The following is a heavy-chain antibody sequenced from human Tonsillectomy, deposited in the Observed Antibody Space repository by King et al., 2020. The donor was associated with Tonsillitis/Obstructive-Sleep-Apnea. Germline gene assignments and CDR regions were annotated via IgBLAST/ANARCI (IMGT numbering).Heavy chain of an antibody. CDR2: ISGSGGSA. CDR3: AKDSVSSGYYPSNYYYMDV. CDR1: GFTFSSYV. V-gene: IGHV3-23*01. Sequence: EVQLLESGGGLVQPGGSLRLSCAASGFTFSSYVMTWVRQAPGKGLEWVSVISGSGGSAFYADSVKGRFTISRDNSKNTLYLQMNSLRAEDTAVYYCAKDSVSSGYYPSNYYYMDVWGKGTTVTVSS. D-gene: IGHD3-22*01. J-gene: IGHJ6*03.